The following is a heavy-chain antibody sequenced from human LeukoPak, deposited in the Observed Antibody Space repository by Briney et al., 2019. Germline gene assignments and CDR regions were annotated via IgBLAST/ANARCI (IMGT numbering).Heavy chain of an antibody. CDR3: ARGSTAMVTPDY. J-gene: IGHJ4*02. CDR1: GYTFPSYF. V-gene: IGHV1-69*13. D-gene: IGHD5-18*01. Sequence: ASVKVSCKASGYTFPSYFMHWVRQAPGQGLEWMGGIIPIFGTANYAQKFQGRVTITADESTSTAYMELSSLRSEDTAVYYCARGSTAMVTPDYWGQGTLVTVSS. CDR2: IIPIFGTA.